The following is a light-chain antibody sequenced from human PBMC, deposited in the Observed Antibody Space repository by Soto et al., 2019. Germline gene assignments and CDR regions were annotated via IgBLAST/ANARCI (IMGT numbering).Light chain of an antibody. CDR3: QVLDSSSDHP. Sequence: SYELTQPPSVSVAPGKTARITCGGNNIGSKSVHWYQQKPGQAPVLVIYYDSDRPSGIPERFSGSNSGNTATLTISRVEAGDEADYYSQVLDSSSDHPFGGGNKHTVL. CDR2: YDS. CDR1: NIGSKS. V-gene: IGLV3-21*04. J-gene: IGLJ2*01.